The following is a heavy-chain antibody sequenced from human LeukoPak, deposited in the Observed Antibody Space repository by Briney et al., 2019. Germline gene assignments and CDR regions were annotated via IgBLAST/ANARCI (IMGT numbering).Heavy chain of an antibody. V-gene: IGHV1-69*04. Sequence: ASVKVSCKASGGTFSSYAISWVRQAPGQGLEWMGRIIPILGIANYAQKFQGRVTITADKSTSTAYMELSSLRSEDTAVFYCARLPGAIGSSLHYYDMDVWGQGTTVTVSS. CDR2: IIPILGIA. J-gene: IGHJ6*02. CDR3: ARLPGAIGSSLHYYDMDV. CDR1: GGTFSSYA. D-gene: IGHD1-26*01.